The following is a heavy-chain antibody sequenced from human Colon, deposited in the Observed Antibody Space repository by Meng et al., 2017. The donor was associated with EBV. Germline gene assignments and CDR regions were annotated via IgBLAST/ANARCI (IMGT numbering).Heavy chain of an antibody. J-gene: IGHJ4*02. Sequence: VESGGGVGKPGGSLSLSCAASGFNFNDYYMTWIRQAPGKGLEWVAFISKMGDGISYAESVRGRFTISRDSATHSLYLQMNSLRAEDTAVYYCARDLGGPRDYWGQGTLVTVSS. CDR1: GFNFNDYY. CDR3: ARDLGGPRDY. D-gene: IGHD6-25*01. V-gene: IGHV3-11*01. CDR2: ISKMGDGI.